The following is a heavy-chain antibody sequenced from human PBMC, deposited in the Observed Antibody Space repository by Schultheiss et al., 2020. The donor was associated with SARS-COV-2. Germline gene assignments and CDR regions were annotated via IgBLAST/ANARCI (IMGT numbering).Heavy chain of an antibody. CDR1: GFTFSSYD. V-gene: IGHV3-11*01. Sequence: GGSLRLSCAACGFTFSSYDMHWVRQAPGKGLEWVSYISSSGSTIYYADSVKGRFTISRDNAKNSLYLQMNSLRAEDTAVYYCSYGSGRNWFDPWGQGTLVTVSS. J-gene: IGHJ5*02. CDR2: ISSSGSTI. D-gene: IGHD3-10*01. CDR3: SYGSGRNWFDP.